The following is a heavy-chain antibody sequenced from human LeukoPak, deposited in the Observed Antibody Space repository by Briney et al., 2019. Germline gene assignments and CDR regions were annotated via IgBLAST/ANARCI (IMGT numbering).Heavy chain of an antibody. CDR1: GFTSSTYS. Sequence: GGSLRLSCAASGFTSSTYSMNWVRQAPGKGLEWVSSISTTSSYIYYADSMKGRFTISRDNAKNSLYLQLNSLRAEDTAVYYCAREQTYYDSGTYYNVFDYWGQGTLVTVSS. CDR3: AREQTYYDSGTYYNVFDY. D-gene: IGHD3-10*01. CDR2: ISTTSSYI. J-gene: IGHJ4*02. V-gene: IGHV3-21*01.